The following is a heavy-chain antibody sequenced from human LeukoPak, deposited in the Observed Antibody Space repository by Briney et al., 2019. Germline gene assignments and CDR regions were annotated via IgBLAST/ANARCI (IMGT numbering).Heavy chain of an antibody. CDR1: GYTFTSYG. Sequence: GASVKVSCKASGYTFTSYGISWVRQAPGQGLEWMGWISAYNGNTNYAQKLQGRVTMTTDTSTSTAYMELRSLRSDDTAVYYCARAGEHEYVWGSYRRWGQGTLVTVSS. CDR2: ISAYNGNT. CDR3: ARAGEHEYVWGSYRR. D-gene: IGHD3-16*02. J-gene: IGHJ4*02. V-gene: IGHV1-18*04.